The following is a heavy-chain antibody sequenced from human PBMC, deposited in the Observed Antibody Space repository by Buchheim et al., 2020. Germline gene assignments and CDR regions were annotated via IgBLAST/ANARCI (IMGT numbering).Heavy chain of an antibody. CDR1: GFTFSSYA. CDR3: AKVPGVLRFLEWLNGMDV. D-gene: IGHD3-3*01. Sequence: EVQLLESGGGLVQPGGSLRLSCAASGFTFSSYAMSWVRQAPGKGLEWVSAISGSGGSTYYADSVKGRFTISRDNSKNTLYLQMNSLRAEDTAVYYCAKVPGVLRFLEWLNGMDVWGQGTT. J-gene: IGHJ6*02. CDR2: ISGSGGST. V-gene: IGHV3-23*01.